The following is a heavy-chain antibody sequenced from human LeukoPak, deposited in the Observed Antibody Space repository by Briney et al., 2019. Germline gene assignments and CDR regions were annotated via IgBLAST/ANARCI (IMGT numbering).Heavy chain of an antibody. CDR3: ARSRLRFLEWKNYYFDY. Sequence: SETLSLTCAVYGGSFSGYYWSWIRQPPGKELEWTGEINHSGSTNYNPSLKSRVTISVDTSKNQFSLKLSSVTAADTAVYYCARSRLRFLEWKNYYFDYWGQGTLVTVSS. D-gene: IGHD3-3*01. CDR1: GGSFSGYY. V-gene: IGHV4-34*01. J-gene: IGHJ4*02. CDR2: INHSGST.